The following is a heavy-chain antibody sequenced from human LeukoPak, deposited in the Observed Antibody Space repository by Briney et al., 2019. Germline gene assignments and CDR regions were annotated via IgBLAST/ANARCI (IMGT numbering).Heavy chain of an antibody. Sequence: GASVTVSCKASGYTFTSYGISWVRQAPGQGLEWMGWISAYNGNTNYAQKLQGRVTMTTDTSTSTAYMELRSLRSDDTAVYYCARAKVAEAPNEANWFDPWGQGTLVTVSS. V-gene: IGHV1-18*01. CDR1: GYTFTSYG. CDR3: ARAKVAEAPNEANWFDP. D-gene: IGHD6-19*01. J-gene: IGHJ5*02. CDR2: ISAYNGNT.